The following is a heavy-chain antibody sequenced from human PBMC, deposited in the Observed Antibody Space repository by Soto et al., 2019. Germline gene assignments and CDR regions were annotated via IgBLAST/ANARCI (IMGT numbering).Heavy chain of an antibody. V-gene: IGHV3-74*01. J-gene: IGHJ4*02. CDR1: GLALSNLW. Sequence: EVQLVESGGGLAQPGGSLRLSCAASGLALSNLWMHWVRQAPGKGLVWVSRISSDGTDTNYADSVKGRFTISRDNAKNTLYLQMTSLKAEDTAVYYCLVVINPWSFDHSGQGALVTVSS. CDR3: LVVINPWSFDH. D-gene: IGHD3-22*01. CDR2: ISSDGTDT.